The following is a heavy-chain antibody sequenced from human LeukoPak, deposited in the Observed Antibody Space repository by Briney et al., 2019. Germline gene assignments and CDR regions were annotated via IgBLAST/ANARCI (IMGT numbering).Heavy chain of an antibody. J-gene: IGHJ4*02. CDR3: ARADTYYDILTGYYFDY. D-gene: IGHD3-9*01. Sequence: GGSLRLSCAASGFTFSSYWLHWVRQAPGKGLVWVSRINSDGSSTTYADSVKDRFTISRDNAKNTLYLQMNSLRAEDTAVYYCARADTYYDILTGYYFDYWGQGTLVTISS. CDR2: INSDGSST. CDR1: GFTFSSYW. V-gene: IGHV3-74*01.